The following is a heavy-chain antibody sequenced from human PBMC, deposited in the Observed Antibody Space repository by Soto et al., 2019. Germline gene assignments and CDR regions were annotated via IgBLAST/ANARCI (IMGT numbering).Heavy chain of an antibody. D-gene: IGHD1-20*01. J-gene: IGHJ4*02. Sequence: QVQLQESGPGLVKPSQTLSLTCTVSGVSISSGGRCWSWIRQHPGKGLEWIGYTYYSGNTSYNPSPTSLVTLSTNSSETPLPRYLRSVTAGNTAVSSCTTGLSITGGPGYWAFGLWGQGTLVTVSS. V-gene: IGHV4-31*01. CDR2: TYYSGNT. CDR1: GVSISSGGRC. CDR3: TTGLSITGGPGYWAFGL.